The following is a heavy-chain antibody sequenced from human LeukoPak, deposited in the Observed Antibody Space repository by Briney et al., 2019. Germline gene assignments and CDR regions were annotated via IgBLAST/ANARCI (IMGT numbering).Heavy chain of an antibody. D-gene: IGHD6-13*01. CDR2: IKSKKDGGTT. CDR1: GFTFSNAW. V-gene: IGHV3-15*01. CDR3: TTDAPAAGLDY. J-gene: IGHJ4*02. Sequence: PGGSLRLSCAGSGFTFSNAWLSWVRQAPGKGLEWVGLIKSKKDGGTTDYAAPVEGRFTIGRDDSINTVYLQMNSLNSEDTAVYYCTTDAPAAGLDYWGQGTLVTVSS.